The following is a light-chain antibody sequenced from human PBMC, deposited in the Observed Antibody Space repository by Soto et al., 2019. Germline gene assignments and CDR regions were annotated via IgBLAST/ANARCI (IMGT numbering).Light chain of an antibody. CDR2: EVS. CDR3: SSYSSSSTPFV. Sequence: QSALTQPASVSGSPGQWITISCTGTSSDVGSYKYVSWYQHHPGKAPKLMISEVSNRPSGVSNRFSGSKSGNTASLTISGLQAEDEADYYCSSYSSSSTPFVFGTGTKVTVL. CDR1: SSDVGSYKY. J-gene: IGLJ1*01. V-gene: IGLV2-14*01.